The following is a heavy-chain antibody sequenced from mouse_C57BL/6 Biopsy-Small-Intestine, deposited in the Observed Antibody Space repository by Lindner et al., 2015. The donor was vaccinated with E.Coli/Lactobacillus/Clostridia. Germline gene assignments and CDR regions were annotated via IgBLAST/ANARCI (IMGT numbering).Heavy chain of an antibody. J-gene: IGHJ4*01. Sequence: EVQLQESGPGLVKPSQTVFLTCTVTGISITTGNYRWSWIRQFPGNKLEWIGYIYYSGTITYNPSLTSRTTITRDTPKNQFFLEMNSLTAEDTATYYCARGGGTWDYYAMDYWGQGTSVTVSS. CDR1: GISITTGNYR. D-gene: IGHD3-3*01. CDR3: ARGGGTWDYYAMDY. V-gene: IGHV3-5*01. CDR2: IYYSGTI.